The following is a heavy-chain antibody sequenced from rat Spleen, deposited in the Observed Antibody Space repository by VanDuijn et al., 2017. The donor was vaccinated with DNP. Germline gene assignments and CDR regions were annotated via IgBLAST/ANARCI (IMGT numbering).Heavy chain of an antibody. Sequence: EVQLVESGGGLVQPGRSLKLSCAASGFTFSNSGMHWIRQAPGKGLEWVAAITSSGGSTYYPDSVKGRFTISRDNAKNTLYLQMNSLRSEDTATYYCARGSGTYYWYFDFWGPGTMVTVSS. D-gene: IGHD4-4*01. CDR2: ITSSGGST. CDR3: ARGSGTYYWYFDF. J-gene: IGHJ1*01. CDR1: GFTFSNSG. V-gene: IGHV5-19*01.